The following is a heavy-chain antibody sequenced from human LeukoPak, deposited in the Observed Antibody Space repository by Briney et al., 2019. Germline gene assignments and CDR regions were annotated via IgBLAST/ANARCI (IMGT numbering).Heavy chain of an antibody. V-gene: IGHV3-23*01. J-gene: IGHJ4*02. CDR3: AKWLRVATTYFDY. CDR2: ISNSDYST. CDR1: GFTFSSYA. D-gene: IGHD5-24*01. Sequence: QPGGSLRLSCAASGFTFSSYAMSWVRQAPGKGLEWVSTISNSDYSTYYADSVKGRFTISRDNSKNTLYLQMNSLGAEDTAVYYCAKWLRVATTYFDYWGQGTLVTVSS.